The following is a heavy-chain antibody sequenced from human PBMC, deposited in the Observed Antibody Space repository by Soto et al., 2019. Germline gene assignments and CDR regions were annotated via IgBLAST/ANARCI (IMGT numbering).Heavy chain of an antibody. CDR1: GFSLSTSGVG. Sequence: QITLKESGPTLVKPTQTLTLTCTFSGFSLSTSGVGVGWIRQPPGKALEWLALIYWDDDKRYSPSLKSRLTITKDTSKNQVVLTMTNMDPVDTATYYCAHGSSWRAYWYFDLWGRGTLVTVSS. CDR2: IYWDDDK. V-gene: IGHV2-5*02. CDR3: AHGSSWRAYWYFDL. J-gene: IGHJ2*01. D-gene: IGHD6-13*01.